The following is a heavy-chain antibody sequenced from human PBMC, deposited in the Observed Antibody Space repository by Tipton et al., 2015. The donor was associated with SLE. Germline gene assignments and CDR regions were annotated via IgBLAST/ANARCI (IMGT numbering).Heavy chain of an antibody. J-gene: IGHJ5*02. CDR2: INHSGST. CDR1: GGSFSGYY. Sequence: TLSLTCAVYGGSFSGYYWGWIRQPPGKGLEWIGEINHSGSTNYNPSLKSRVTISVDTSKNQFSLKLSSVTAADTAVYYCASTAGYWFDPWGQGTLVTVSS. V-gene: IGHV4-34*01. CDR3: ASTAGYWFDP.